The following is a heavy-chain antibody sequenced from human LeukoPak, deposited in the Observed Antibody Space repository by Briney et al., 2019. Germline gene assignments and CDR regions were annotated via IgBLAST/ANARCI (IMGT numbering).Heavy chain of an antibody. CDR3: ARDHCSSTSCYIGY. V-gene: IGHV3-11*01. CDR1: GFTFSDYY. J-gene: IGHJ4*02. CDR2: ISSSGSTI. Sequence: GGSLRLSCAASGFTFSDYYMSWIRQASGKGLEWVSYISSSGSTIYYADSVKGRFTISRDNAKNSLYLQMNSLRAEDTAGYYCARDHCSSTSCYIGYWGQGTLVTVSS. D-gene: IGHD2-2*02.